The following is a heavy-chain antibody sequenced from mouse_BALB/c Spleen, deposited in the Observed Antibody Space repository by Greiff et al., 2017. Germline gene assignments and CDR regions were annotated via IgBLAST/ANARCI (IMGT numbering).Heavy chain of an antibody. Sequence: VQRVESGPGLVAPSQSLSITCTVSGFSLTSYGVHWVRQPPGKGLEWLGVIWAGGSTNYNSALMSRLSISKDNSKSQVFLKMNSLQTDDTAMYYCARAYGSSYVDFDYWGQGTTLTVSS. CDR1: GFSLTSYG. CDR2: IWAGGST. J-gene: IGHJ2*01. D-gene: IGHD1-1*01. V-gene: IGHV2-9*02. CDR3: ARAYGSSYVDFDY.